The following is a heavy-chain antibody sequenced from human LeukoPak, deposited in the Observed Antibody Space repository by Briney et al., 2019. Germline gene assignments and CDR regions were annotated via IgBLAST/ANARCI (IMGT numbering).Heavy chain of an antibody. V-gene: IGHV1-2*02. CDR2: INPNSGGT. CDR1: GYTFTGYY. CDR3: ARADTYDFWSGSYYYYGMDV. D-gene: IGHD3-3*01. J-gene: IGHJ6*02. Sequence: ASVKVSCKASGYTFTGYYMRWVRQAPGQGLEWMGWINPNSGGTNYAQKLQGRVTMTTDTSTSTAYMELRSLRSDDTAVYYCARADTYDFWSGSYYYYGMDVWGQGTTVTVSS.